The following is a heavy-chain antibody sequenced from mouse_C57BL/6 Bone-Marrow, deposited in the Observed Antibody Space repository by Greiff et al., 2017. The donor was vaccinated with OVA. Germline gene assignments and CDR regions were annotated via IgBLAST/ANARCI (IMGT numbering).Heavy chain of an antibody. J-gene: IGHJ2*01. CDR2: FHPYNDDT. CDR1: GYTFTTYP. CDR3: ARRKNYFDY. Sequence: VQLQQSGAELVKPGASVKMSCKASGYTFTTYPIEWMKQNHGKSLEWIGNFHPYNDDTKYNEKFKGKATLTVEKSSSTVYLELSRLTSVYYCARRKNYFDYWGQGTTLTVSS. V-gene: IGHV1-47*01.